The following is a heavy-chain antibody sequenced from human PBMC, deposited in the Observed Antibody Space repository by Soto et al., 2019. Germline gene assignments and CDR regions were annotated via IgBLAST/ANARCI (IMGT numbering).Heavy chain of an antibody. CDR2: ISNVGDTT. Sequence: EVQLLESGGGLVQPGSSLRLSCVASGFTFSDYAMSWVRQTPGKGLEWVSAISNVGDTTSYADFAKGRFIITRDNSGNTMYLQMNSLRSDDTAVYYCAKNDRYYTTRQLIDYWGQGTLVPVSS. V-gene: IGHV3-23*01. CDR3: AKNDRYYTTRQLIDY. D-gene: IGHD3-3*01. J-gene: IGHJ4*02. CDR1: GFTFSDYA.